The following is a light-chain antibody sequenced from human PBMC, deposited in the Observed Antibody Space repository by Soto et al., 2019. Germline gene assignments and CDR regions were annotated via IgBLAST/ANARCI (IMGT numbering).Light chain of an antibody. J-gene: IGKJ4*01. CDR1: HSVLYSANNRNY. Sequence: QSPDSLAVSLGERATINCXXXHSVLYSANNRNYLXWYQKRLGQPPKLLFYWASTRESGVPDRFSGSGSGTDFTLTISSLQAEDVAVYFCQQYYSAPLTFGGGTKVEIK. CDR3: QQYYSAPLT. V-gene: IGKV4-1*01. CDR2: WAS.